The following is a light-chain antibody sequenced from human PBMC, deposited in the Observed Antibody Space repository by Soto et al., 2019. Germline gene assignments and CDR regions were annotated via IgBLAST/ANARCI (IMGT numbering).Light chain of an antibody. CDR1: QSVSSSY. V-gene: IGKV3-20*01. Sequence: ALTQSPGTPSSSPGERATLSCRASQSVSSSYLAWYQQKPGQAPRLLSYGASSRATGIPDRFSGSGSGTDFTLTINRLEPEDFAVYYCQQYGDLPWTFGQGTKVDI. J-gene: IGKJ1*01. CDR3: QQYGDLPWT. CDR2: GAS.